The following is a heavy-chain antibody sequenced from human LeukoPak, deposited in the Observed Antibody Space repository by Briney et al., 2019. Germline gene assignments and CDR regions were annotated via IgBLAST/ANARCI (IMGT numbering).Heavy chain of an antibody. Sequence: GESLRLSCAASAFSLSSYWMHGVRQVPGKGLVWVARISYDGRTTTYADSVKGRFTISRDNAKNTLYLQMNSLRAEDTAVFYCARGPASTGGWYGLDVWGHGTTVTVSS. J-gene: IGHJ6*02. D-gene: IGHD6-19*01. V-gene: IGHV3-74*01. CDR3: ARGPASTGGWYGLDV. CDR2: ISYDGRTT. CDR1: AFSLSSYW.